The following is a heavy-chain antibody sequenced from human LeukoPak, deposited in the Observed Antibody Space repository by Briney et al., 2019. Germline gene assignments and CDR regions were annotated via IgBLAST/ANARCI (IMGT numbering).Heavy chain of an antibody. Sequence: SETLSLTCTVSGASIRSSFWNWIRQPPGRGLEWIGYLSMRGTTNYNPSLKSRVTISADTSENQFSLKVSSVTAADTAVYYCTRNRGYYVDDYWGQGILVTVSS. J-gene: IGHJ4*02. CDR1: GASIRSSF. CDR3: TRNRGYYVDDY. D-gene: IGHD1-26*01. V-gene: IGHV4-59*01. CDR2: LSMRGTT.